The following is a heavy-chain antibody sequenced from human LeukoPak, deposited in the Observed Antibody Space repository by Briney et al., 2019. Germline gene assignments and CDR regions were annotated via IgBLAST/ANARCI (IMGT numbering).Heavy chain of an antibody. V-gene: IGHV3-30*02. CDR3: AKGRGWEASYYYYYMDV. CDR1: GFTFSSYG. CDR2: IRYDGSNK. Sequence: PGGSLRLSCAASGFTFSSYGMHWVRQAPGKGLEWVAFIRYDGSNKYYTDSVKGQFPISRDNSKNTLYLQMNSLRAEDTAVYYCAKGRGWEASYYYYYMDVWGKGTTVTVSS. J-gene: IGHJ6*03. D-gene: IGHD1-26*01.